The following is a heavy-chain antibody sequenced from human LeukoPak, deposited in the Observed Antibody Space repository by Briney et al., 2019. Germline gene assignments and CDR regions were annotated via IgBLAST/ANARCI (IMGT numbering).Heavy chain of an antibody. CDR3: ASRSVSYYHYGMDV. CDR1: GFTFSSYG. Sequence: GGSLRLSCAASGFTFSSYGMHWVRQAPGKGLEWVAFVRNDGTNKHYADSVKGRFTISRDNSKNTLYVQMNSLRVEDTAMYYCASRSVSYYHYGMDVWGQGTTVTVSS. J-gene: IGHJ6*02. CDR2: VRNDGTNK. V-gene: IGHV3-30*02.